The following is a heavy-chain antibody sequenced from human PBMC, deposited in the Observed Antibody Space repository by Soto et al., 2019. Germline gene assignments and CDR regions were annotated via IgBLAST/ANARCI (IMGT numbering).Heavy chain of an antibody. CDR1: GFTLTTYT. CDR2: IDYDGTTT. Sequence: EVQLVESGGGLVKPGGSLRLSCAASGFTLTTYTMNWVRQAPGKGPVWVSRIDYDGTTTNYADFVKGRFTISRDNAKNTLYLQMNSLRPEDTAVYYCTRGPRASSGGTGAYWGQGTLVTVSS. J-gene: IGHJ4*02. V-gene: IGHV3-74*02. CDR3: TRGPRASSGGTGAY. D-gene: IGHD2-2*01.